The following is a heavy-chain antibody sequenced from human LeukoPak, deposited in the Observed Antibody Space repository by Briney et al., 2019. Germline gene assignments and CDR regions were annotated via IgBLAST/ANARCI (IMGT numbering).Heavy chain of an antibody. V-gene: IGHV1-46*01. CDR3: ARDYLTSGSGYPDYYYYGMDV. CDR2: INPSGGST. D-gene: IGHD3-22*01. CDR1: GYTFTSYY. J-gene: IGHJ6*02. Sequence: GASVKVSCKASGYTFTSYYMHWVRQAPGQGLEWMGIINPSGGSTSYAQKFQGRVTMTRDTSTSTVYMELSSLRSEDTAVYYCARDYLTSGSGYPDYYYYGMDVWGQGTTVTVSS.